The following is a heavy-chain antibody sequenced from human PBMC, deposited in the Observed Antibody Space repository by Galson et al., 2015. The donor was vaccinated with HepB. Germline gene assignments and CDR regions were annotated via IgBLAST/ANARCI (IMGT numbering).Heavy chain of an antibody. Sequence: PALVKPTPTLTLTCTFSGFSLTSSGVGVGWIRQPPGKALEWLAMIFWDDDERYGPSLKDRLTITRDTSKNQVVLTMTNMESVDTGTYFCAHRGTYYDTSTVQFLGGGFDYWGQGILVTVSS. CDR3: AHRGTYYDTSTVQFLGGGFDY. J-gene: IGHJ4*02. CDR1: GFSLTSSGVG. V-gene: IGHV2-5*05. D-gene: IGHD3-9*01. CDR2: IFWDDDE.